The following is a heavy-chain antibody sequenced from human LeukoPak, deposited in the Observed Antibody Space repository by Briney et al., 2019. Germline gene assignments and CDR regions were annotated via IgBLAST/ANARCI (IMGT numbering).Heavy chain of an antibody. CDR1: GYTLTELS. CDR2: FDPEDGET. D-gene: IGHD2-8*01. CDR3: ARDRRGAMARYYYGMDV. Sequence: ASVKVSCKVSGYTLTELSMHWVRQAPGKGLEWMGGFDPEDGETIYAQKIQGRVTMTEDTSTDTAYMELSSLRSADTAVYYCARDRRGAMARYYYGMDVWGQGTTVTVSS. J-gene: IGHJ6*02. V-gene: IGHV1-24*01.